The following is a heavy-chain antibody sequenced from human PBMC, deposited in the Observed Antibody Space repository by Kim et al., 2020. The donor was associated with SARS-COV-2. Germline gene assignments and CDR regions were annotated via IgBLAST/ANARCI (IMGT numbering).Heavy chain of an antibody. D-gene: IGHD2-21*01. CDR3: VGIGSYFDY. V-gene: IGHV3-23*01. Sequence: GRTNYADSVKGRFTNSRDNSKNTLYLQMNSLRAEDTAVYYCVGIGSYFDYWGQGTLVTVSS. J-gene: IGHJ4*02. CDR2: GRT.